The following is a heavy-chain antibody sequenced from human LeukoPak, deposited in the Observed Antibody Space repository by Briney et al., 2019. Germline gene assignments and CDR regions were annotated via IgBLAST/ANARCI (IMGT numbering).Heavy chain of an antibody. J-gene: IGHJ4*02. D-gene: IGHD2-15*01. CDR3: AKDLDCSGGSCPVDY. V-gene: IGHV3-23*01. CDR2: ISSGGGST. Sequence: GGSLGLSCTASGFTFRSCVMSWVRQAPGKGLEWVSGISSGGGSTYYADSVKGRFTISRDNSKNTLYLQMNSLRAEDTAVYYCAKDLDCSGGSCPVDYWGQGTLVTVSS. CDR1: GFTFRSCV.